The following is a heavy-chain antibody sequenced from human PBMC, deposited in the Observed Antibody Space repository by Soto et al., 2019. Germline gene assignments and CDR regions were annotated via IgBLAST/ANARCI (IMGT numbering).Heavy chain of an antibody. J-gene: IGHJ6*02. CDR2: ISGSGDST. D-gene: IGHD6-13*01. CDR3: AKDRDGAAAGPTKFYGMDV. Sequence: EVQLLESEGGLVQPGGSLRLSCAASGFTFSSYAMSWVRQAPGKGLELVSVISGSGDSTYYADSVRGRFTISRDNSKNTLYLPMNSLRAEDTAVYYCAKDRDGAAAGPTKFYGMDVGGQGPTVTVSS. V-gene: IGHV3-23*01. CDR1: GFTFSSYA.